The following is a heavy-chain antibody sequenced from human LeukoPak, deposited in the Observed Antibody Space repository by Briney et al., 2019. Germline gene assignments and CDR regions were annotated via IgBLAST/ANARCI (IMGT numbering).Heavy chain of an antibody. D-gene: IGHD1-26*01. V-gene: IGHV3-7*01. Sequence: GGSLRLSCAASGFTFSSYWMSWVRQAPGKGLEWVANIKQDGSEKYYVDSVKGRFTISRDNAKNSLYLQMNSLRAEDTAVYYCARDPYSGNYGTYYYYYMDVWGKGTTVTISS. J-gene: IGHJ6*03. CDR3: ARDPYSGNYGTYYYYYMDV. CDR2: IKQDGSEK. CDR1: GFTFSSYW.